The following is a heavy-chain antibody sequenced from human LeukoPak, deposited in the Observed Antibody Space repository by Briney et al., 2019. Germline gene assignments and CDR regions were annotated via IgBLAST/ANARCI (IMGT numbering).Heavy chain of an antibody. CDR2: IIPIFGTA. D-gene: IGHD6-19*01. J-gene: IGHJ4*02. V-gene: IGHV1-69*13. CDR1: GGTFISYA. CDR3: ARTIAVAGLFDY. Sequence: SVKVSCKASGGTFISYAISWVRQAPGQGLEWMGGIIPIFGTANYAQKFQGRVTITADESTSTAYMELSSLRSEDTAVYYCARTIAVAGLFDYWGQGTLVTVSS.